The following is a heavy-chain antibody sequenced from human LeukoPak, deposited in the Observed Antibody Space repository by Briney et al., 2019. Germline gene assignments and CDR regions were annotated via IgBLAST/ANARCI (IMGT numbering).Heavy chain of an antibody. Sequence: PSETLSLTCTVSGGSISSYYWSWIRQPPGKGLEWIGYIYYSGSTNYNPSLKSRVTMSVDTSKNQFSLKLSSVTAADTAVYYCARVLLYGNAFDIWGQGTMVTVSS. V-gene: IGHV4-59*01. CDR2: IYYSGST. CDR3: ARVLLYGNAFDI. D-gene: IGHD1-26*01. CDR1: GGSISSYY. J-gene: IGHJ3*02.